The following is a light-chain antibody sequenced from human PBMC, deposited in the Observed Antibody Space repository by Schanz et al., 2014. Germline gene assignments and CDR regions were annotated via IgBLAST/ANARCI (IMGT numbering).Light chain of an antibody. CDR2: DVS. J-gene: IGLJ3*02. V-gene: IGLV2-14*01. CDR3: SSYTSSSTWV. Sequence: QSALTQPASVSGSPGQSITISCTGTSSDVGGYNYVSWYQQHPGKAPKLMIYDVSNRPSGVSNRFSGSKSGNTASLTISGLQAEDEDDYYSSSYTSSSTWVFGGGTKLTVL. CDR1: SSDVGGYNY.